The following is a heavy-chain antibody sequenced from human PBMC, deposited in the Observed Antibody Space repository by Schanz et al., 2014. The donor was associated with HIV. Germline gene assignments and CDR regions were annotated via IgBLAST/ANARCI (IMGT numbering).Heavy chain of an antibody. CDR2: MYSDGTS. J-gene: IGHJ4*02. Sequence: EVQLLESGGGLVQPGGSLRLSCAASGFTFSHYWMSWVRQAPGKGLEWVSVMYSDGTSHYEDSVKGRFTLTRDNPKNTLYLQMSNLRVDDTAVYYCARESYGALDFWGQGTLVTVSS. CDR1: GFTFSHYW. D-gene: IGHD4-17*01. CDR3: ARESYGALDF. V-gene: IGHV3-66*01.